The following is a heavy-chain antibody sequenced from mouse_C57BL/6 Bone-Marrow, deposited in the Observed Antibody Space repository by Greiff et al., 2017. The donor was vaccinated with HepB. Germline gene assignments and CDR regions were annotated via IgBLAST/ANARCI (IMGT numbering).Heavy chain of an antibody. J-gene: IGHJ2*01. CDR1: GYTFTSYW. V-gene: IGHV1-55*01. CDR2: IYPGSGST. CDR3: ARYYSGSSYCYFDY. Sequence: VQLQQSGAELVKPGASVKMSCKASGYTFTSYWISWVKQRPGQGLEWIGEIYPGSGSTNYNEKFKSKATLTVDTSSSTAYMQLSSLTSEDSAVYYCARYYSGSSYCYFDYWGQGTTLTVSS. D-gene: IGHD1-1*01.